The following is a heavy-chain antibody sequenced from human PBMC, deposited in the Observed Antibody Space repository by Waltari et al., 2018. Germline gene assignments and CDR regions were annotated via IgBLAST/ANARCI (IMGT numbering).Heavy chain of an antibody. CDR1: GGSISSYY. Sequence: QVQLQESGPGLVKPSETLSLTCTVSGGSISSYYWSWIRQPPGKGLEWIGYIYYSGSTNYNPSLKSRVTISVDTSKNQFSLKLSSVTAADTAVYYCAREVEDYYGSGSSFDYWGQGTLVTVSS. D-gene: IGHD3-10*01. CDR3: AREVEDYYGSGSSFDY. CDR2: IYYSGST. V-gene: IGHV4-59*01. J-gene: IGHJ4*02.